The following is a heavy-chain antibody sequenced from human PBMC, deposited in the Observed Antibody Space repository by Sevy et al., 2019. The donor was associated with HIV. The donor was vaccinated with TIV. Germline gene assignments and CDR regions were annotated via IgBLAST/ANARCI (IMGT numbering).Heavy chain of an antibody. CDR3: AQVGGSKWELFALYAMHV. D-gene: IGHD1-26*01. Sequence: GGSLRLSCAASGISFNNYGMHWVRRAPGKGLEWLAVISYDGTNQYYADSVKGRFTISRDDSKNTLYLQMNSLRVEDTAVYYCAQVGGSKWELFALYAMHVWGQGTTVTVSS. J-gene: IGHJ6*02. CDR1: GISFNNYG. V-gene: IGHV3-30*18. CDR2: ISYDGTNQ.